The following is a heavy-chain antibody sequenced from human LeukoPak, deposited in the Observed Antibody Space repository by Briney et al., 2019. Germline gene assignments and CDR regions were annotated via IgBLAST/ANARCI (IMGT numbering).Heavy chain of an antibody. CDR3: ARGGHHFSPFYS. V-gene: IGHV3-23*01. J-gene: IGHJ4*02. CDR1: GFTFSTSP. CDR2: IHAGGNDP. D-gene: IGHD3-3*02. Sequence: GGSLRLSCAASGFTFSTSPMGWVRQAPGKGLEWVSSIHAGGNDPFCADSVQGRCTISRHNSKNTLFLQLNSLRAEDTAIYFCARGGHHFSPFYSWGQGTLVTVSS.